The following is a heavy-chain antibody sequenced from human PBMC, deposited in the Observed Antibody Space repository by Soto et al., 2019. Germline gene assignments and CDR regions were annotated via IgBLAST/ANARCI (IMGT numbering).Heavy chain of an antibody. CDR1: GFTFGDYA. J-gene: IGHJ6*02. CDR3: TRDKRVFGVVISYYGMDV. Sequence: QPGGSLRLSCTASGFTFGDYAMSWFRQAPGKGLEWVGFIRSKAYGGTTEYAASVKGRFTISRDDSKSIAYLQMNSLKTEDTAVYYCTRDKRVFGVVISYYGMDVWGQGTTVTVSS. CDR2: IRSKAYGGTT. D-gene: IGHD3-3*01. V-gene: IGHV3-49*03.